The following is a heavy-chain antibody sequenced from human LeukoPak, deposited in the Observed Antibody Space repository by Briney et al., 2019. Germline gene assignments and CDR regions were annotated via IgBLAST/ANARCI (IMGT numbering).Heavy chain of an antibody. CDR3: ARESIAARPLRYFDY. V-gene: IGHV4-4*07. CDR2: IYTSGST. J-gene: IGHJ4*02. Sequence: LRLSCAASGFAFSDYYWSWIRQPAGKGLEWIGRIYTSGSTNYNPSLKSRVTMSVDTSKNQFSLKLSSVTAADTAVYYCARESIAARPLRYFDYWGQGTLVTVSS. CDR1: GFAFSDYY. D-gene: IGHD6-6*01.